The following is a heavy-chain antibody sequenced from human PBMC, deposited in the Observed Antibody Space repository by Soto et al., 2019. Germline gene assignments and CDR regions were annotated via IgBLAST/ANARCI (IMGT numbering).Heavy chain of an antibody. V-gene: IGHV3-23*01. J-gene: IGHJ4*02. CDR1: GFTFSSSA. Sequence: EVQLLESGGGLVQPGGSLRLSCVASGFTFSSSAMSWVRQAPGKGLEWVSAIGSSGHTTHYADSVKGRFTISRDNSKNTLLLEMNRLRVEDTALYYCAKGGRYSGWYWGQGTLVTVSS. CDR3: AKGGRYSGWY. D-gene: IGHD6-19*01. CDR2: IGSSGHTT.